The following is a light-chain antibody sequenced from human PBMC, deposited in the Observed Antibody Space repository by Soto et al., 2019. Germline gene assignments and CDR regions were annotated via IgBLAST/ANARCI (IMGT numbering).Light chain of an antibody. V-gene: IGLV2-23*01. CDR2: EGT. Sequence: QSALTQPASVSGSPGQSITISCTGANSDVGTYNLVSWYQQHPGKAPKLVIYEGTKRPSGVSNRFSGSKSGNTASLTISGLQPEDEADYYCSSYASSRVFGGGTKLTVL. CDR1: NSDVGTYNL. J-gene: IGLJ2*01. CDR3: SSYASSRV.